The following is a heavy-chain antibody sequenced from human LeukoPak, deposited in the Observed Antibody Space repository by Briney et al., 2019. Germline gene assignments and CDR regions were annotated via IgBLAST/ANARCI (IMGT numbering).Heavy chain of an antibody. Sequence: GESLKISCKGSGYSFTSYWIGWVRQMPGKGLEWMAIIYPGDSDTRYSPSFQGQVTISADKSISTAYLQWSSLKASDTAMYYCAAGADSAAIGPLDAFDIWGQGTMVTVSS. CDR1: GYSFTSYW. V-gene: IGHV5-51*01. CDR3: AAGADSAAIGPLDAFDI. CDR2: IYPGDSDT. D-gene: IGHD2-2*02. J-gene: IGHJ3*02.